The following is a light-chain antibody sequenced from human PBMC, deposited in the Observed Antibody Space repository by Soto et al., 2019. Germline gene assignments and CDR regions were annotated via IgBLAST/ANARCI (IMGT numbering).Light chain of an antibody. CDR1: SSDVGDYNY. J-gene: IGLJ1*01. Sequence: QSALTQPACVSGSPGQSITISCTGTSSDVGDYNYVSWYQQHPGKAPKLMIYDVSNRPSGVSNRFSGSKSGNTASLTISGLQAEDEADYYCSSYTSSSTLVVFGTGTKLTVL. CDR3: SSYTSSSTLVV. V-gene: IGLV2-14*01. CDR2: DVS.